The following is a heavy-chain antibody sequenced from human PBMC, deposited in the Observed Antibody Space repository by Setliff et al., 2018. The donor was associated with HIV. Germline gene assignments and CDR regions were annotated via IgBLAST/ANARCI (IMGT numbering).Heavy chain of an antibody. CDR2: IYYSGST. CDR3: ARHSGLGGYYSPFDY. Sequence: SETLSLTCTVSGGSIKSSSDYWGWVRQPPGKGLEWIGTIYYSGSTYYNPSLKSRVTISVDTSKNQFSLKLSSVTAADTTVYYCARHSGLGGYYSPFDYWVPETLLVTVSS. V-gene: IGHV4-39*01. J-gene: IGHJ4*03. D-gene: IGHD3-22*01. CDR1: GGSIKSSSDY.